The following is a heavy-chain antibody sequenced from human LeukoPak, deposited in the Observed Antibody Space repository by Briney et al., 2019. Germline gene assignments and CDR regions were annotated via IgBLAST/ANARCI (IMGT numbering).Heavy chain of an antibody. V-gene: IGHV4-30-4*08. D-gene: IGHD4-17*01. J-gene: IGHJ4*02. CDR3: ARGATVTTLDY. Sequence: SETLSLTCTVSGGSISSGDYYWSWIRQPPGKGLEWIQYIYYSGSSYYNPSLKSRVTISVDTSKNHFSLKLSSVTAADTAVYYCARGATVTTLDYWGQGTLVTVSS. CDR2: IYYSGSS. CDR1: GGSISSGDYY.